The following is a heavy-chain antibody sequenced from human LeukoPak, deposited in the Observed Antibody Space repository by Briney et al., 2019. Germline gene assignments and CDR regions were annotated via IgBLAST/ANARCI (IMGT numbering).Heavy chain of an antibody. Sequence: GASVKVSCKVSGYTLTELSMHWVRQAPGKGLEWVGGFDPEDGETIYAQKFQGRVTMTEDTSTDTAYMELSSLRSEDTAVYYCATDGSMVRGVIMDDAFDIWGQGTMVTVSS. CDR1: GYTLTELS. CDR2: FDPEDGET. J-gene: IGHJ3*02. V-gene: IGHV1-24*01. CDR3: ATDGSMVRGVIMDDAFDI. D-gene: IGHD3-10*01.